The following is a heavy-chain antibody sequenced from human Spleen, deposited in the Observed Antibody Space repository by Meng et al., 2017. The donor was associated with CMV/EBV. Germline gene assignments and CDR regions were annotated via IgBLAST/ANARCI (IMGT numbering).Heavy chain of an antibody. V-gene: IGHV3-48*04. J-gene: IGHJ6*02. CDR2: ISGGTTYSM. CDR1: GFNFNIYS. Sequence: GGSLRLSCAASGFNFNIYSMNWVCQAPGKGLEWVSHISGGTTYSMYYADSVKGRFTISRDNAKNSLYLQINSLRVEDTAVYYCARDLRHYHYGMDVWGQGTTVTVSS. D-gene: IGHD6-6*01. CDR3: ARDLRHYHYGMDV.